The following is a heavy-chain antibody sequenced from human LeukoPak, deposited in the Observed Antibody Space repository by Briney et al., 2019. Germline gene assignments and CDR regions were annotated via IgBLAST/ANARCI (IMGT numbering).Heavy chain of an antibody. CDR1: GFTFSSYA. CDR3: ARDGIVVVPAAILRYYYYGMDV. J-gene: IGHJ6*02. D-gene: IGHD2-2*02. CDR2: ISYDGSNK. V-gene: IGHV3-30-3*01. Sequence: PGGSLRLSCAASGFTFSSYAMHWVRQAPGKGLEWVPVISYDGSNKYYADSVKGRFTISRDNSKNTLYLQMNSLRAEDTAVYYCARDGIVVVPAAILRYYYYGMDVWGQGTTVTVSS.